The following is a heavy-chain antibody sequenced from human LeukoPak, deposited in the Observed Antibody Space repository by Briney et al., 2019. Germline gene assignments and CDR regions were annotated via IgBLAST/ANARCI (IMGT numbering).Heavy chain of an antibody. CDR2: ISGSGGST. V-gene: IGHV3-23*01. D-gene: IGHD3-3*01. CDR3: AKDQMGLRFLEWLSPFDY. Sequence: PGGSLRLSCAASGFTFSSYAMSWVRQAPGKGLEWVSAISGSGGSTYYADSVKGRFTISRDNSKNTLYLQMNSLRAEDTAVYYCAKDQMGLRFLEWLSPFDYWGQRTLVTVSS. CDR1: GFTFSSYA. J-gene: IGHJ4*02.